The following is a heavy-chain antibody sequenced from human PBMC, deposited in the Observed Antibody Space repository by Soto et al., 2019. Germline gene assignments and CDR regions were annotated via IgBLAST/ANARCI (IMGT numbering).Heavy chain of an antibody. Sequence: GASVKVSCKASGYTFTSYGISWVRQAPGQGLEWMGWISAYNGNTNYAQKLQGRVTMTTDTSTSTAYMELRSLRSDDTAVYYCARDGSLWFGELLERREYYFDYWGQGTLVTVSS. CDR2: ISAYNGNT. CDR1: GYTFTSYG. V-gene: IGHV1-18*01. D-gene: IGHD3-10*01. CDR3: ARDGSLWFGELLERREYYFDY. J-gene: IGHJ4*02.